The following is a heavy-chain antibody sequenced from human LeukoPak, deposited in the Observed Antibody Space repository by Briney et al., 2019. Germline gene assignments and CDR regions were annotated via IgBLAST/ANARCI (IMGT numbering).Heavy chain of an antibody. CDR3: ARDGGAMIVVVMFDY. CDR1: EFTFSSYA. J-gene: IGHJ4*02. V-gene: IGHV3-30-3*01. Sequence: GRSLRLSCAASEFTFSSYAMHWVRQAPGKGLEWVAVISYDGSNKYYEDSVKGRFTISRDNSKNTLYLQMNSLRAEDTAVYYCARDGGAMIVVVMFDYWGQGTLVTVSS. D-gene: IGHD3-22*01. CDR2: ISYDGSNK.